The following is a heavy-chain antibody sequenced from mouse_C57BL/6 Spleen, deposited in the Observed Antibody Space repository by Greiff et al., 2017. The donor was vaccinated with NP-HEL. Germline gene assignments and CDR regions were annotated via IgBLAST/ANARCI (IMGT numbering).Heavy chain of an antibody. J-gene: IGHJ1*03. V-gene: IGHV5-16*01. D-gene: IGHD2-1*01. CDR3: ARDRGNYLYWYFDV. Sequence: EVQRVESEGGLVQPGSSMKLSCTASGFTFSDYYMAWVRQVPEKGLEWVANINYDGSSTYYLDSLKSRFIISRDNAKNILYLQMSSLKSEDTATYYCARDRGNYLYWYFDVWGTGTTVTVSS. CDR1: GFTFSDYY. CDR2: INYDGSST.